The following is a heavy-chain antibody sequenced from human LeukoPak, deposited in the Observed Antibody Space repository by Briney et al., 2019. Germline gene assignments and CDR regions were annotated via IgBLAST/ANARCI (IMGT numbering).Heavy chain of an antibody. CDR1: KYTFTSYD. CDR2: MNPNSGNT. D-gene: IGHD2-2*01. V-gene: IGHV1-8*03. CDR3: ARGRYCSSTSCLWDFDY. Sequence: ASVKVSCKASKYTFTSYDINWVRQATGQGLEWMGWMNPNSGNTGYAQKFQGRVTITRNTSISTAYMELSSLRSEDTAVYYCARGRYCSSTSCLWDFDYWGQGTLVTVSS. J-gene: IGHJ4*02.